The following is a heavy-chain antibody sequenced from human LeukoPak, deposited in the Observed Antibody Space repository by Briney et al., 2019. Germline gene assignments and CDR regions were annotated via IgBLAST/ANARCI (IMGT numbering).Heavy chain of an antibody. Sequence: GRSLRLSCAASGFTFSSFAMTWVRQAPGKGLEWVSGFDGNGPNTYYADSVKGRWTISGDNSRNTLYLEMNSLRPEDTAIYYCAKPRTTGLGWAQFDYWGQGSLVTVSS. CDR1: GFTFSSFA. D-gene: IGHD2-8*02. CDR2: FDGNGPNT. V-gene: IGHV3-23*01. CDR3: AKPRTTGLGWAQFDY. J-gene: IGHJ4*02.